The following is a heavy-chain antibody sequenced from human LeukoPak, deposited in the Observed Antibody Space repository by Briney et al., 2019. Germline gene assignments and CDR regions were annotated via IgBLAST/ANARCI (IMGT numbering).Heavy chain of an antibody. CDR1: GYTFTNYG. CDR3: ARWGLVAPGTYYYYYMDV. Sequence: GASVKVSCKASGYTFTNYGVRWVRQAPGQGLEWMGWINAYNGDTHYAQNLQGRLTMTTDTSTSTAFMELRSLRPDDTAVYYCARWGLVAPGTYYYYYMDVWGRGTTVTVSS. CDR2: INAYNGDT. V-gene: IGHV1-18*01. D-gene: IGHD2-2*01. J-gene: IGHJ6*03.